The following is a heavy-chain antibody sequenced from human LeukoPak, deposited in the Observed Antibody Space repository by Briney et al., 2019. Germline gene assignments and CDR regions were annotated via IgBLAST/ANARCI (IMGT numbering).Heavy chain of an antibody. CDR2: ISGSGGST. V-gene: IGHV3-23*01. D-gene: IGHD2-2*01. CDR1: GFTFSSYA. J-gene: IGHJ4*02. CDR3: AKDRGYCSSTSCLYFDY. Sequence: GGPLRLSCAASGFTFSSYAMSWVRQAPGKGLEWVSAISGSGGSTYYADSVKGRFTISRDNSKNTLYLQMNSLRAEDTAVYYCAKDRGYCSSTSCLYFDYWGQGTLVTVSS.